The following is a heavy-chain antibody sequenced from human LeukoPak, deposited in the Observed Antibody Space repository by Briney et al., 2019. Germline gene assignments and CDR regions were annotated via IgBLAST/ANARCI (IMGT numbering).Heavy chain of an antibody. CDR3: VRHNYGYDY. Sequence: GGSLRLSCAASGFTFNRYWMHWVRQAPGEGPVWVAHILNDGGSTSYAGSVKGRFTISRDDAKNTLSLQMNSLRAEDTAVYHCVRHNYGYDYWGQGTPVTVSS. V-gene: IGHV3-74*01. CDR2: ILNDGGST. CDR1: GFTFNRYW. J-gene: IGHJ4*02. D-gene: IGHD5-18*01.